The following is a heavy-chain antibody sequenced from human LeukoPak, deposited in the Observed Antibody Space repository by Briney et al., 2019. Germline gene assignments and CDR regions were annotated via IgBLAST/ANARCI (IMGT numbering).Heavy chain of an antibody. CDR2: IWYDGSNK. Sequence: PGGSLRLSCAASGFAFSSYGMHWVRQAPGKGLEWVAVIWYDGSNKYYADSVKGRFTISRDNSKNTLYLQMNSLRAEDTAVYYCARDSVWFGESSDAFDIWGQGTMVTVSS. CDR1: GFAFSSYG. CDR3: ARDSVWFGESSDAFDI. D-gene: IGHD3-10*01. J-gene: IGHJ3*02. V-gene: IGHV3-33*08.